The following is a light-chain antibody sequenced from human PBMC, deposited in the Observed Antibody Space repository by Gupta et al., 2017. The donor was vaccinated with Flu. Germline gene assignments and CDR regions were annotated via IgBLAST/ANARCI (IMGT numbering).Light chain of an antibody. CDR1: HDISSL. J-gene: IGKJ4*01. V-gene: IGKV1-9*01. Sequence: DRVTITCRASHDISSLLAWHQQKPGKAPKLLIYGASTLQSGVPSRFSGSGSGTEFTLTISSLQPEDSATYYCQQLNSYPSWTFGGGTKVEI. CDR3: QQLNSYPSWT. CDR2: GAS.